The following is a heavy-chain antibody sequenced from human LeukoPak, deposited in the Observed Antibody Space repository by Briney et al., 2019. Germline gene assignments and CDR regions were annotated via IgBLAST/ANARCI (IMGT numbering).Heavy chain of an antibody. V-gene: IGHV3-7*01. Sequence: GGSLRLSCAASGFTLSSYWMSWVRQAPGKGLEWVANIKQDGSEKYYVDSVKGRFTISRDNAKNSLYLQMNSLRAEDTAVYYCASDYSSGWSVFDYWGQGTLVTVSS. CDR1: GFTLSSYW. CDR3: ASDYSSGWSVFDY. CDR2: IKQDGSEK. D-gene: IGHD6-19*01. J-gene: IGHJ4*02.